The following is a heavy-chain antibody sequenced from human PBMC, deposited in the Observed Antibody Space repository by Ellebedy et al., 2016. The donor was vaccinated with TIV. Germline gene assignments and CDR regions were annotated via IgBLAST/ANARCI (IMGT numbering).Heavy chain of an antibody. CDR1: GASINSY. CDR3: ARKSLSNWSFDL. Sequence: MPSETLSLTCTVSGASINSYWNWIRQPPGRGLEYIGDVYYRGKTNYSPSLKDRVTISLDTSKSQFSLNLNSVTAADTAVYYCARKSLSNWSFDLWGRGTLVTVSS. V-gene: IGHV4-59*01. CDR2: VYYRGKT. J-gene: IGHJ2*01.